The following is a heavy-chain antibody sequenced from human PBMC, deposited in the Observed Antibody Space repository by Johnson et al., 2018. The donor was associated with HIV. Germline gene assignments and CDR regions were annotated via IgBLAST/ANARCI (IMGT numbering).Heavy chain of an antibody. CDR1: GFTVSSNY. Sequence: VQLVDSGGGLVQPGGSRRLSCAASGFTVSSNYMSWVRQAPGKGLEWVSAIGTAGDTYYPGSVKGRFTISRENAKNSLYLQMNSLRAGDTAVYYCTTGDGSGSYGVGSNDAFDIWGQGTMVTVSS. D-gene: IGHD3-10*01. V-gene: IGHV3-13*01. CDR3: TTGDGSGSYGVGSNDAFDI. J-gene: IGHJ3*02. CDR2: IGTAGDT.